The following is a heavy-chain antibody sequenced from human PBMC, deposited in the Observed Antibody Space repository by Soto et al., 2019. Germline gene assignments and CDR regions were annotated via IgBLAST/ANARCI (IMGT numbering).Heavy chain of an antibody. V-gene: IGHV3-30-3*01. Sequence: QVQLVESGGGVVQPGRSLRLSCAASGFTFSSYAMHWVRQAPGKGLEWVAVISYDGSNKYYADSVKGRFTISRDNSKNTLYLQMTSLRAEDTAVYYCARDKGAEGGYDPRYYYYYGMDVWGQGTTVTVSS. CDR1: GFTFSSYA. J-gene: IGHJ6*02. CDR2: ISYDGSNK. D-gene: IGHD5-12*01. CDR3: ARDKGAEGGYDPRYYYYYGMDV.